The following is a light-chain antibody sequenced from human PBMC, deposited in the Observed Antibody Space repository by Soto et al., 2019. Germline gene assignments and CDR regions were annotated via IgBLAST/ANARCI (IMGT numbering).Light chain of an antibody. CDR1: QNINTY. V-gene: IGKV1-39*01. J-gene: IGKJ1*01. CDR2: HAS. Sequence: DIQLTQSPSSLSASVGDRVTITCRSSQNINTYLNWYQQRPGEPPKLLIYHASSLKSGVPSRFSGSASGTAFTLTISSLQPEDFATYYCQQYNSQWTFGQGTKVEIK. CDR3: QQYNSQWT.